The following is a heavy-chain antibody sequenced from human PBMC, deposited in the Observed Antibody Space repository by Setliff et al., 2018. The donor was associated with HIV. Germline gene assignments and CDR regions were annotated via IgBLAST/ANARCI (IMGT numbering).Heavy chain of an antibody. CDR2: ISVSGFNI. CDR1: GFTFSTYS. CDR3: ARVRARYSSSWSFDY. D-gene: IGHD6-13*01. Sequence: PGGSLRLSCAASGFTFSTYSMNWVRLAPGRGLEWISSISVSGFNIYYADSVKGRFFVSRDDAKNSLFLQMNSLRTEGTAVYFCARVRARYSSSWSFDYWGQGTPVTVSS. V-gene: IGHV3-21*01. J-gene: IGHJ4*02.